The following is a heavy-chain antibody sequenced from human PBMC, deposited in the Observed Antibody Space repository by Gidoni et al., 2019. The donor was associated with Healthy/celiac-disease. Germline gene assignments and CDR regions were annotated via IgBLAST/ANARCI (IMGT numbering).Heavy chain of an antibody. D-gene: IGHD3-10*02. V-gene: IGHV3-64D*06. J-gene: IGHJ4*02. CDR2: ISSNGGST. Sequence: SSYAMHWVRQAPGKGLEYVSAISSNGGSTYYADSVKGRFTISRDNSKNTLYLQMSSLRAEDTAVYYCVTALFGELLSADFDYWGQGTLVTVSS. CDR1: SSYA. CDR3: VTALFGELLSADFDY.